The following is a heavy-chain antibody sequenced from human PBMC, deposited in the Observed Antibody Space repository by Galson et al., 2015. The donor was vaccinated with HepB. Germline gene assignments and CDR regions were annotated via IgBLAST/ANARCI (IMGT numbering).Heavy chain of an antibody. D-gene: IGHD6-19*01. CDR2: IWYDGSNK. CDR3: ARDKVVAVDYDAFDI. V-gene: IGHV3-33*01. J-gene: IGHJ3*02. Sequence: SLRLSCAASGFTFSSYGMHWVRQAPGKGLEWVAVIWYDGSNKYYADSVKGRFTISRDNSKNTLYLQMNSLRAEDTAVYYCARDKVVAVDYDAFDIWGQGTMVTVSS. CDR1: GFTFSSYG.